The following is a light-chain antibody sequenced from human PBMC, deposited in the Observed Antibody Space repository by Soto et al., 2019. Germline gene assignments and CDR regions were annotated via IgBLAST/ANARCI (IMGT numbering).Light chain of an antibody. Sequence: RMAPSPSAPSTSTGDRVTSTWRSIQGITSYLAWYQQKTGKAPNIMIFAASTLQSGVSSRFSGSGSGTDFTLTISCLQSEDFATYYCQQYYNYPQKFGQGTNVDI. CDR2: AAS. V-gene: IGKV1-8*01. CDR1: QGITSY. CDR3: QQYYNYPQK. J-gene: IGKJ1*01.